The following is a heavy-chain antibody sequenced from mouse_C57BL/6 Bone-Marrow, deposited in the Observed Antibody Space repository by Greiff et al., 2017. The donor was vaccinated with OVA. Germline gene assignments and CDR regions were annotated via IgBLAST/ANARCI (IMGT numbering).Heavy chain of an antibody. CDR1: GYTFTSYW. Sequence: QVQLKQPGAELVMPGASVKLSCKASGYTFTSYWMHWVKQRPGQGLEWIGEIDPSDSYTNYNQKFKGKSTLTVDKSSSTAYMQLSSLTSEDSAVYYCARRRAAQVHFDYWGQGTTLTVSS. V-gene: IGHV1-69*01. D-gene: IGHD3-2*02. CDR2: IDPSDSYT. CDR3: ARRRAAQVHFDY. J-gene: IGHJ2*01.